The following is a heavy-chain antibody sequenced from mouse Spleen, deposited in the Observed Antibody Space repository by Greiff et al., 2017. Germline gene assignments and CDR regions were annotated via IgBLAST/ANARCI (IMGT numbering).Heavy chain of an antibody. CDR1: GYTFTDYN. Sequence: EVQRVESGPELVKPGASVKISCKASGYTFTDYNMHWVKQSHGKSLEWIGYIYPYNGGTGYNQKFKSKATLTVDNSSSTAYMELRSLTSEDSAVYYCARGGTEYFDVWGAGTTVTVSS. CDR2: IYPYNGGT. D-gene: IGHD3-3*01. CDR3: ARGGTEYFDV. J-gene: IGHJ1*01. V-gene: IGHV1S29*02.